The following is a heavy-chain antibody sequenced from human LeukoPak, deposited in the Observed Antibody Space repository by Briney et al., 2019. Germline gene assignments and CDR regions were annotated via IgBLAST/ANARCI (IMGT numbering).Heavy chain of an antibody. V-gene: IGHV4-38-2*01. D-gene: IGHD2-2*01. J-gene: IGHJ6*03. CDR3: ARGLGYCSSTSCYGPGYYYYYMDV. CDR2: IYHSGST. Sequence: SETLSLTCAVSGYSISSGYYWGWIRQPPGKGLEWIGSIYHSGSTYYSPSPKSRVTISVDTSKNQFSLKLSSVTAADTAVYYCARGLGYCSSTSCYGPGYYYYYMDVWGKGTTVTVSS. CDR1: GYSISSGYY.